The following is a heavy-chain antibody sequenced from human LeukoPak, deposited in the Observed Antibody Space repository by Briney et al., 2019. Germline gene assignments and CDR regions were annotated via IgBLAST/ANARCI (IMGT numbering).Heavy chain of an antibody. CDR3: ARDRPYTVTTGWFDP. V-gene: IGHV1-69*13. CDR2: IIPIFGTA. Sequence: ASVTVSCKASGGTFSSYAISWVRQAPGQGLEWMGGIIPIFGTANYAQKFQGRVTITADESTSTAYMELSSLRSEDTAVYYCARDRPYTVTTGWFDPWGQGTLVTVSS. CDR1: GGTFSSYA. J-gene: IGHJ5*02. D-gene: IGHD4-17*01.